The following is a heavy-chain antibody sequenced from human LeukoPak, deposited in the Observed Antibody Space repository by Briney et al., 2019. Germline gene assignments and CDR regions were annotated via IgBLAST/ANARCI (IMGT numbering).Heavy chain of an antibody. CDR1: GDSISSYY. V-gene: IGHV4-59*01. J-gene: IGHJ3*02. CDR3: ARDQGAGSSYAFDI. CDR2: IYYSGST. Sequence: SETLSLTCTVSGDSISSYYWSWIRQPPGKGLEWIGYIYYSGSTNNNPSLKSRVTMSVDTSKNQPSLKLSSVTAADTAVYYCARDQGAGSSYAFDIWGQGTMVTVSS. D-gene: IGHD2-15*01.